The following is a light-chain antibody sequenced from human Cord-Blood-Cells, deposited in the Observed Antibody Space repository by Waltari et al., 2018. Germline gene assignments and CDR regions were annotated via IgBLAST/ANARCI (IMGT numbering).Light chain of an antibody. Sequence: SALLNLPSVPGPLGQRVTISSLGTTSDFGGLNFVSWYKHHPGKAPKPMIYDVSKRPSGVPDRFSGSKSGNTASLTISGLQAEDEADYYCCSYAGSYTYVFGTGTQVTVL. CDR2: DVS. J-gene: IGLJ1*01. CDR3: CSYAGSYTYV. CDR1: TSDFGGLNF. V-gene: IGLV2-11*01.